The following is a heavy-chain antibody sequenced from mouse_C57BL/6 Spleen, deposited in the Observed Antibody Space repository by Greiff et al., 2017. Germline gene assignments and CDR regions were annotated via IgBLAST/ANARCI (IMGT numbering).Heavy chain of an antibody. D-gene: IGHD2-3*01. J-gene: IGHJ4*01. Sequence: VKLVESGPGLVAPSQSLSITCTVSGFSLTSYAISWVRQPPGKGLEWLGVIWTGGGTNYNSALKSRLSISKDNSKSQVFLKMNSLQTDDTARYYCARPAGYYDYYAMDYWGQGTSVTVSS. CDR2: IWTGGGT. CDR1: GFSLTSYA. V-gene: IGHV2-9-1*01. CDR3: ARPAGYYDYYAMDY.